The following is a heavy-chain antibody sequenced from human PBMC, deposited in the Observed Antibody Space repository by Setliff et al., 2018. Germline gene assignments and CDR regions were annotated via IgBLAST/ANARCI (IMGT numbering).Heavy chain of an antibody. CDR2: IGPYNGNT. CDR3: AMGGNITRETYYYYGMDV. J-gene: IGHJ6*02. D-gene: IGHD1-20*01. V-gene: IGHV1-18*01. Sequence: GASVKVSCKASGYTFTRYGISWVRQAPGKGFEWMGWIGPYNGNTYYAQKFQGRVAITTDTSTSTAYMELRSLISDDTAVYYCAMGGNITRETYYYYGMDVWGQGTTVTVSS. CDR1: GYTFTRYG.